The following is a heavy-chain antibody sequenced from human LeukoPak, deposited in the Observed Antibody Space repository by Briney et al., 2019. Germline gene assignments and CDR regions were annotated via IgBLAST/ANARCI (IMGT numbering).Heavy chain of an antibody. D-gene: IGHD5-24*01. CDR2: ISHSGST. V-gene: IGHV4-34*01. CDR1: GGSFSAYN. Sequence: SSETLSLTCAVYGGSFSAYNWTWIRQPPGKGLEWIGEISHSGSTNYNPSLKSRVTISVGSSQIQFSLNVRSVTAADTAVYYCAGIEMATTKFACWGQGTLVTVSS. J-gene: IGHJ4*02. CDR3: AGIEMATTKFAC.